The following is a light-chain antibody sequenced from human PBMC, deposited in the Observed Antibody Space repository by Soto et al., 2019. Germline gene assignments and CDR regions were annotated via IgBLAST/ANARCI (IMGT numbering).Light chain of an antibody. CDR1: QSISNY. CDR3: QQSYSTPLYT. Sequence: DLQMTQSPSSLSASVGDRVTITCRANQSISNYLNWYQQKPGKAPKLLIYAAFSLQSGVPSRFSGSGSGTDFTLTISSRQPEDFATYYCQQSYSTPLYTFGQGTKLEIK. CDR2: AAF. J-gene: IGKJ2*01. V-gene: IGKV1-39*01.